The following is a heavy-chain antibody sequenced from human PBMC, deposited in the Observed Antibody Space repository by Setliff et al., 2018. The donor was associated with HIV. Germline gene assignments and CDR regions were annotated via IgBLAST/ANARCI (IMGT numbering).Heavy chain of an antibody. CDR1: GYSINSGFS. J-gene: IGHJ3*02. CDR2: IYQSGSI. Sequence: SETLSLTCAASGYSINSGFSRAWIRQPPGQWPQWIGSIYQSGSIYYNPSLKSRVTMSIDTSKNQFSLKLSSVTAADTAVYYCAGQDIGAVPALGAFDIWGQGTMVTVSS. D-gene: IGHD2-2*01. CDR3: AGQDIGAVPALGAFDI. V-gene: IGHV4-38-2*01.